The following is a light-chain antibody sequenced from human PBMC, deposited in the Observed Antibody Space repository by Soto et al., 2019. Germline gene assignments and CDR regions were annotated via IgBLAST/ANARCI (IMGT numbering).Light chain of an antibody. CDR3: QQYGGSPFT. J-gene: IGKJ3*01. V-gene: IGKV3-20*01. Sequence: EIVLTQSPGTLSLSPGERATLFCRASQSVSGSYLAWYQQKPGQAPRLLIYGASSRATGIPDRFSGSGSGTDFTLTISRLEPEDFAVYYCQQYGGSPFTFGPGTKVDIK. CDR1: QSVSGSY. CDR2: GAS.